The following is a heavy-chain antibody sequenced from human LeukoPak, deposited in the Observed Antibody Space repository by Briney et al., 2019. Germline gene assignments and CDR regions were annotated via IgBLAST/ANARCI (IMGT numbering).Heavy chain of an antibody. J-gene: IGHJ4*02. D-gene: IGHD5-18*01. CDR3: AREMGYSYGPHYFDY. Sequence: GGSLRLSCAASGFTFSSYAMHWVRQAPGKGLEWVAVISYDGSNKYYADSVKGRFTISRDNSKNTMYLQMNSLRDEDTAVYYCAREMGYSYGPHYFDYWGQGTLVTVSS. V-gene: IGHV3-30*04. CDR1: GFTFSSYA. CDR2: ISYDGSNK.